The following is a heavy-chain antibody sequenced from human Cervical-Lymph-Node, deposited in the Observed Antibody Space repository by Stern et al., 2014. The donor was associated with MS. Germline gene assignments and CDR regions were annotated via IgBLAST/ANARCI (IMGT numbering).Heavy chain of an antibody. Sequence: QLQLQESGPGLVKPSETLSLTCTVSGGSISSSSYYWGWIRQPPGKGLEWIGSIYYSGSTYYNPSLKSRVTISVDTSKNQFPLKLSSGTAADTAVYYCARQGAVAGILSWFDPWGQGTLVTVSS. D-gene: IGHD6-19*01. V-gene: IGHV4-39*01. J-gene: IGHJ5*02. CDR1: GGSISSSSYY. CDR2: IYYSGST. CDR3: ARQGAVAGILSWFDP.